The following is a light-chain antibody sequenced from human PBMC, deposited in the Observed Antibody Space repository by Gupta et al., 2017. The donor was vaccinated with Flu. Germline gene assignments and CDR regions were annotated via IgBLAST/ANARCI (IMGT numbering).Light chain of an antibody. V-gene: IGKV2-28*01. CDR1: KSIRHSNGYNY. CDR2: LGS. CDR3: TQQLQTPRS. Sequence: DIVMTQSQLSLLVTAGEPSSISCRTSKSIRHSNGYNYLDWYRQKPGQAPQLLIYLGSKRAYGVPNMFSGSGCGTDFTLKISRGEAEDVGVYYCTQQLQTPRSFGQGTXVEIK. J-gene: IGKJ1*01.